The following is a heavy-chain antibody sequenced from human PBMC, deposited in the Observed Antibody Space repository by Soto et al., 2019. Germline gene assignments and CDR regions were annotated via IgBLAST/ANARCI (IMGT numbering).Heavy chain of an antibody. V-gene: IGHV4-59*01. Sequence: LSLTCTVSGGSISSYYWSWIRQPPGKGLEWIGYIYYNGSTNYNPSLKSRVTISVDASKNQFSLKLNSVTAADTAVYSCARGSNWHNWFDPWGQGTQVTVSS. J-gene: IGHJ5*02. CDR1: GGSISSYY. CDR3: ARGSNWHNWFDP. D-gene: IGHD3-10*01. CDR2: IYYNGST.